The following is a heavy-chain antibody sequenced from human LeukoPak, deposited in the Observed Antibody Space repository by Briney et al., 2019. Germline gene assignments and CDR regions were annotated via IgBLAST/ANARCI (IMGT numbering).Heavy chain of an antibody. CDR1: GGSIGSYF. V-gene: IGHV4-59*08. CDR3: ARTLSAAAFDI. J-gene: IGHJ3*02. Sequence: SETLSLTCIVSGGSIGSYFWSWIRQPPGKGLEWLGYIYDTGSTTYNPSLKSRVTISVDTSKNQFSLKLTSVTAADTAVYYCARTLSAAAFDIWGQGTMVTVSS. D-gene: IGHD6-25*01. CDR2: IYDTGST.